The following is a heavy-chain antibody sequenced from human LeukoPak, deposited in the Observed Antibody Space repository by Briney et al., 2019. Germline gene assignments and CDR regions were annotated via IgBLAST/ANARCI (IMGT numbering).Heavy chain of an antibody. CDR2: IIPIFGTA. D-gene: IGHD5-18*01. Sequence: EASVKVSCKASGGTFSSYAISWVRQAPGQGLEWMGGIIPIFGTANYAQKFQGRVTITADESTSTAYMELSSLRSEDTAVYYCARVNTARGFDYWGQGTLVTVSS. CDR1: GGTFSSYA. V-gene: IGHV1-69*01. CDR3: ARVNTARGFDY. J-gene: IGHJ4*02.